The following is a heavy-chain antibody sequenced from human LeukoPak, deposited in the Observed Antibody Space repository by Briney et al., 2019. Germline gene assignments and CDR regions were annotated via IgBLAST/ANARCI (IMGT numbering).Heavy chain of an antibody. V-gene: IGHV1-8*02. Sequence: SVKVSCKASGGTFSSYAISWVRQATGQGLEWMGWMNPNSGNTGYAQKFQGRVTMTEDTSTDTAYMELSSLRSEDTAVYYCATYPRGQKRTEYYFDYWGQGTLVTVSS. J-gene: IGHJ4*02. D-gene: IGHD2-2*02. CDR3: ATYPRGQKRTEYYFDY. CDR1: GGTFSSYA. CDR2: MNPNSGNT.